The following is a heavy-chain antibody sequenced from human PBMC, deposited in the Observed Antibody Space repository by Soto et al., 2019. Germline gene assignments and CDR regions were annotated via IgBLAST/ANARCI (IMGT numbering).Heavy chain of an antibody. CDR3: ARDLRHYYDSSGYYSPSRYYGMDV. D-gene: IGHD3-22*01. V-gene: IGHV3-72*01. CDR2: TRNKANSYTT. J-gene: IGHJ6*02. Sequence: PGGSLRLSCAASGFTFSDHYMDWVRQAPGKGLEWVGRTRNKANSYTTEHAASVKGRFTISRDDSKNSLYLQMNSLKTEDTAVYYCARDLRHYYDSSGYYSPSRYYGMDVWGQGTTVTVSS. CDR1: GFTFSDHY.